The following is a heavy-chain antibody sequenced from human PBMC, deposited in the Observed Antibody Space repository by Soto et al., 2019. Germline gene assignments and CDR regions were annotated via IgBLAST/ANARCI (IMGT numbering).Heavy chain of an antibody. Sequence: SETLSLTCTVSGGFVSSGSYYWSWIRQPPGKGLEWIGYIYYSGSTNYNPSLKSRVTISVDTSKNQFSLKLSSVTAADTAVYYCARDQAEYYDFWSGYYTFAFDIWGQGTMVTVSS. J-gene: IGHJ3*02. CDR2: IYYSGST. V-gene: IGHV4-61*01. CDR1: GGFVSSGSYY. D-gene: IGHD3-3*01. CDR3: ARDQAEYYDFWSGYYTFAFDI.